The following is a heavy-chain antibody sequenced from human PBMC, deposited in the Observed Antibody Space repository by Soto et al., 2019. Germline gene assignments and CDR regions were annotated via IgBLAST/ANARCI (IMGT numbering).Heavy chain of an antibody. J-gene: IGHJ5*02. V-gene: IGHV4-59*01. Sequence: SETLSLTCTVSGGSISSYYWSWIRQPPGKGLEWIGYIYYSGSTNYNPSLKSRVTISVDTSKNQFSLKLSSVTAADTAVYYCARMYYYDSSGYRLNWFDPWGQGTLVTV. CDR1: GGSISSYY. CDR3: ARMYYYDSSGYRLNWFDP. CDR2: IYYSGST. D-gene: IGHD3-22*01.